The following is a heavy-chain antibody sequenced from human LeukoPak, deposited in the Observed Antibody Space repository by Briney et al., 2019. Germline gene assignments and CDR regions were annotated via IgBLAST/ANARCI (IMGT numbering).Heavy chain of an antibody. D-gene: IGHD3-10*01. Sequence: ASVKVSCKASGYTFTGYYMHWVRQASGQGLEWMGWINPNSGGTNYAQKFQGRVTMTRDTSISTAYMELSRLRSDDTAVYYCARGGLLWFGVASGYMDVWGKGTTVTISS. CDR2: INPNSGGT. CDR1: GYTFTGYY. CDR3: ARGGLLWFGVASGYMDV. V-gene: IGHV1-2*02. J-gene: IGHJ6*03.